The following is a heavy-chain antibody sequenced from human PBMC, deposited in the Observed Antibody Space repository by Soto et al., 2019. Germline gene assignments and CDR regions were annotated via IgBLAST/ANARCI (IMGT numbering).Heavy chain of an antibody. Sequence: QVQLGQSGAEVKKPGSSVKVSCKASGGTFSSYGITWVRQAPGQGLEWMGGIIPIFGTPNYAQKFRGRVTITADESTSTVYMELSSLRSEDTAVYYCAVKSGYCHYYYALDVWGQGTTVTVSS. V-gene: IGHV1-69*01. CDR1: GGTFSSYG. J-gene: IGHJ6*02. CDR2: IIPIFGTP. D-gene: IGHD3-3*01. CDR3: AVKSGYCHYYYALDV.